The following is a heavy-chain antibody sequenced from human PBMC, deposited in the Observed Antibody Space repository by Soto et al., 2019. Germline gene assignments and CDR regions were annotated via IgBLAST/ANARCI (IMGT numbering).Heavy chain of an antibody. Sequence: QVQLQESGPGLVKPSETLSLTCTVSGGSVSSGSYYWSWIRQPPGKGLEWIGYIYYSGSTNYNPSLKSRVTISVDTSKNQFSLKLSSVTAADTAVYYCARFSRDFFDYWGQGTLVTVSS. V-gene: IGHV4-61*01. J-gene: IGHJ4*02. CDR2: IYYSGST. CDR3: ARFSRDFFDY. CDR1: GGSVSSGSYY.